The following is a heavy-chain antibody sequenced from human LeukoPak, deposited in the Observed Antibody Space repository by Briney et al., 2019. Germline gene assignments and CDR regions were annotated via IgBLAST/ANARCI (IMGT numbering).Heavy chain of an antibody. CDR2: IYYSGST. D-gene: IGHD1-26*01. CDR1: GGSMSSYY. J-gene: IGHJ4*02. CDR3: ARGGATQLYYFDY. V-gene: IGHV4-59*01. Sequence: SETLSLTCTVSGGSMSSYYWSWIRQPPGKGLEWIGYIYYSGSTNYNPSLKSRVTISVDTSKNQFSLKLSSVTAADTAVYYCARGGATQLYYFDYWGQGTLVTVSS.